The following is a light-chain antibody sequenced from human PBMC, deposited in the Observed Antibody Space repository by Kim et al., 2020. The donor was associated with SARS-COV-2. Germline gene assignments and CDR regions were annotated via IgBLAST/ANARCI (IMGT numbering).Light chain of an antibody. V-gene: IGKV1-33*01. J-gene: IGKJ5*01. CDR3: QQYNSLPVT. CDR2: DGS. CDR1: QDIRNF. Sequence: ASVGDRVTITCQASQDIRNFLNWFRQKPGKAPNLLIYDGSNLETGVPSRFSGSGSGTDFTLTINSLQPEDIATYYCQQYNSLPVTFGQETRLEIK.